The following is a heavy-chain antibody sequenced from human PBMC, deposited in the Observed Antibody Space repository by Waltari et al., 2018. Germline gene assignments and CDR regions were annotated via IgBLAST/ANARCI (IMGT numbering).Heavy chain of an antibody. V-gene: IGHV5-51*01. CDR2: IYPGDSET. D-gene: IGHD1-26*01. CDR1: GYSFTSYW. Sequence: EVQLVQSGAEVKKPGESLKISCKGSGYSFTSYWIGWVRQLPGKGLEWMGIIYPGDSETRYSPSVQGQVTISADKSISTAYLQWSSLKASDTAMYYCARRKGSYFPAYYYYGMDVWGQGTTVTVSS. CDR3: ARRKGSYFPAYYYYGMDV. J-gene: IGHJ6*02.